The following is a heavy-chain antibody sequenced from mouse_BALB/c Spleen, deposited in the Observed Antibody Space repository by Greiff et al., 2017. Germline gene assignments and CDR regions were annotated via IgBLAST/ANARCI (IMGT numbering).Heavy chain of an antibody. V-gene: IGHV3-2*02. J-gene: IGHJ4*01. Sequence: EVQLKESGPGLVKPSQSLSLTCTVTGYSITSDYAWNWIRQFPGNKLEWMGYISYSGSTSYNPSLKSRISITRDTSKNQFFLQLNSVTTEDTATYYCARGGFSYAMDYWGQGTSVTVSS. CDR3: ARGGFSYAMDY. CDR2: ISYSGST. CDR1: GYSITSDYA.